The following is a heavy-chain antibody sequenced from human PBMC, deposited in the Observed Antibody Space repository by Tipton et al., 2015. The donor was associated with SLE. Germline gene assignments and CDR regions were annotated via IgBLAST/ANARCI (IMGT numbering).Heavy chain of an antibody. CDR2: ISYSGDT. Sequence: LRLSCIVSGGSISSDDYYWTWIRQHPGKGLEWIGHISYSGDTKYNPSLRSRVTMSVDTSKSHFSLKLRSVTAADTAVYYCARGGVGGYDYFDHWGQGTLVTVSS. CDR3: ARGGVGGYDYFDH. J-gene: IGHJ4*02. D-gene: IGHD5-12*01. CDR1: GGSISSDDYY. V-gene: IGHV4-31*03.